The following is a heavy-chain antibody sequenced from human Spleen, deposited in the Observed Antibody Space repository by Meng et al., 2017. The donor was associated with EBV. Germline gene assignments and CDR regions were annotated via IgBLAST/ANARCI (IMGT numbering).Heavy chain of an antibody. CDR1: GNIFANSY. V-gene: IGHV1-46*01. J-gene: IGHJ4*02. CDR3: ARDGGNDNFDY. D-gene: IGHD1-1*01. Sequence: SRAEGKEPGTSATLSCNVSGNIFANSYFRWVRQAPGQGLEWIGRIISSGGPTIYAQSFRGRVNSTRDTSTSTVYMEVCSLRSEETAVYFCARDGGNDNFDYWGQGTLVTVSS. CDR2: IISSGGPT.